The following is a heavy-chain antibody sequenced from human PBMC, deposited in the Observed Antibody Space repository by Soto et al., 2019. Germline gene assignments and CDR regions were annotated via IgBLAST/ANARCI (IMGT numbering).Heavy chain of an antibody. D-gene: IGHD6-19*01. CDR2: ISDNGGST. CDR1: GFTFRSYA. V-gene: IGHV3-23*01. CDR3: AKDRYSIGWYELGYLDY. Sequence: EVQLLESGGGLVQPGGSLSLSCGASGFTFRSYAMSWVRQAPGKGLEWVSGISDNGGSTFYADSVKGRFTISRDNSKNTLYLQMHSLRVEDTAIYYCAKDRYSIGWYELGYLDYWGQGTLVTVSS. J-gene: IGHJ4*02.